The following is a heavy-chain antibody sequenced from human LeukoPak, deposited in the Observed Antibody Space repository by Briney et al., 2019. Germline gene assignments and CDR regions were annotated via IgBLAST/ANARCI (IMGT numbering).Heavy chain of an antibody. CDR1: GYTFTGYY. D-gene: IGHD3-10*01. J-gene: IGHJ4*02. V-gene: IGHV1-2*02. CDR3: ARELRITMVRGDFDY. CDR2: INPNSGGT. Sequence: GASVQVSCKASGYTFTGYYMHWVRQAPGQGLEWVGWINPNSGGTNYAQKFQGRVTMTRDTSISTAFMELSRLRSDDTAVYYCARELRITMVRGDFDYWGQGTLVTVSS.